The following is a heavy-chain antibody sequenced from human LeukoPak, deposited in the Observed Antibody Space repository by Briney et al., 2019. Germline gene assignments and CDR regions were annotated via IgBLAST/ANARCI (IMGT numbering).Heavy chain of an antibody. D-gene: IGHD5-18*01. J-gene: IGHJ6*03. CDR1: GFTFSSYW. Sequence: GSLRLSCAASGFTFSSYWMSWVRQAPGKGLEWVANIKQDGSEKYYVDSVKGRFTISRDNAKNSLYLQMNSLRAEDTAVYYCARDRREIKLWPREYYYYYMDVWGKGTTVTISS. CDR3: ARDRREIKLWPREYYYYYMDV. V-gene: IGHV3-7*01. CDR2: IKQDGSEK.